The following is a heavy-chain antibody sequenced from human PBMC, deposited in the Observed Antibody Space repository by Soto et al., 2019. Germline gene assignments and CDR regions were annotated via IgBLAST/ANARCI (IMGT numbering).Heavy chain of an antibody. V-gene: IGHV4-34*01. D-gene: IGHD1-7*01. CDR2: INHSGST. CDR3: ARGGDWNYVFDY. J-gene: IGHJ4*02. CDR1: GGSFSGYY. Sequence: QVQLQQWGAGLLKPSETLSLTCAVYGGSFSGYYWSWIRQPPGKGLEWIGEINHSGSTNYNPSLKSRVTISVDTSKNQFSLKLSSVTAADTAVYYCARGGDWNYVFDYWGQGTLVTVSS.